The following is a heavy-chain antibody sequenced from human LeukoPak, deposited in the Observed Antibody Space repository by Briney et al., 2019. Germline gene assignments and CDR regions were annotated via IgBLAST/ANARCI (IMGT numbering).Heavy chain of an antibody. J-gene: IGHJ4*02. CDR1: GFTFGSYR. CDR2: INTDGTKT. CDR3: AKAQGSGWFIFGY. D-gene: IGHD6-19*01. V-gene: IGHV3-74*01. Sequence: PGGSLRLSCAASGFTFGSYRMHWVRQVPGQGLVWVSHINTDGTKTSHADSVKGRFTISRDNSKNTLYLQMNSLRAEDTAVYYCAKAQGSGWFIFGYWGQGTLVTVSS.